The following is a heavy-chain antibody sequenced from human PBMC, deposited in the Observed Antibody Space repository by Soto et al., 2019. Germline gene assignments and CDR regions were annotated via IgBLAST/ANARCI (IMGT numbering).Heavy chain of an antibody. CDR3: AAAAIPVAGRHPDF. Sequence: ASVKVSCKASGYMFTGFYLHCVRQPPGQGLEWMGWINPNNGVTTYAKNFQGRVTMTRDSSISTAYMELSSLRPDDTAVYFCAAAAIPVAGRHPDFWGQGTVVTVSS. CDR2: INPNNGVT. J-gene: IGHJ4*02. V-gene: IGHV1-2*02. CDR1: GYMFTGFY. D-gene: IGHD6-19*01.